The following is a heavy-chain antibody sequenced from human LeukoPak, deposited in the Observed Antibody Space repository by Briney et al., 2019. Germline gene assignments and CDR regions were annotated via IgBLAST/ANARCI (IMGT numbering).Heavy chain of an antibody. Sequence: ASVKVSCKASGYTFTSYGISWVRQAPGQGLEWMGWINPNSGGTNYAQKFQGRVTMTRDTSISTAYMELSRLRSDDTAVYYCARDQTVTTQFDYWGQGTLVTVSS. V-gene: IGHV1-2*02. CDR3: ARDQTVTTQFDY. CDR2: INPNSGGT. J-gene: IGHJ4*02. D-gene: IGHD4-17*01. CDR1: GYTFTSYG.